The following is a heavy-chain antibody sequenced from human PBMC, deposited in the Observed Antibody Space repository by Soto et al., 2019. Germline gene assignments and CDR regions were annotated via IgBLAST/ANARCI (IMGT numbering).Heavy chain of an antibody. D-gene: IGHD2-2*01. CDR2: IIPIFATP. J-gene: IGHJ5*02. CDR3: ARGGPVIIPAATNWFDP. V-gene: IGHV1-69*06. CDR1: GGFNSYS. Sequence: QVQLVQSGAEVKKPGSSVKVSCRGSGGFNSYSISWVRQAPGQGLEWMGGIIPIFATPTYAQKFQGRVTITADKSTYTSYMELSLLTSEDTAVYYCARGGPVIIPAATNWFDPWGQGTLVSVSS.